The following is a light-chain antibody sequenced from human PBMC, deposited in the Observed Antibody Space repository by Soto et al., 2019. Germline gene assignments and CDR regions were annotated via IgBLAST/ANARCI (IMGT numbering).Light chain of an antibody. Sequence: EIVLTQSPATLSLSPGERATLSCRASPSVTNYLAWYQQKPGQPPRLLIYAAFNRAAGIPARFSGSGSGTEFTLTISSLQPDDFATYYCQQYNSYSPTFGQGTKVDIK. V-gene: IGKV3D-15*01. J-gene: IGKJ1*01. CDR1: PSVTNY. CDR3: QQYNSYSPT. CDR2: AAF.